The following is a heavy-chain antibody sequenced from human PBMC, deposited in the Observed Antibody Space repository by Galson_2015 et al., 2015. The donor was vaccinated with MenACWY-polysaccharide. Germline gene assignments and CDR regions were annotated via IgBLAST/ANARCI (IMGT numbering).Heavy chain of an antibody. Sequence: SLRLSCAASGFSFSTYWMHWVRHAPGKGLVWVSRTNADGSATDYADSVRGRFTISRDNAKNTLYLEMNSLRAEDTAVYYCTKAGAKYCRGSSGYFSWFDPWGQGTLVTVSS. J-gene: IGHJ5*02. V-gene: IGHV3-74*01. CDR2: TNADGSAT. D-gene: IGHD6-25*01. CDR1: GFSFSTYW. CDR3: TKAGAKYCRGSSGYFSWFDP.